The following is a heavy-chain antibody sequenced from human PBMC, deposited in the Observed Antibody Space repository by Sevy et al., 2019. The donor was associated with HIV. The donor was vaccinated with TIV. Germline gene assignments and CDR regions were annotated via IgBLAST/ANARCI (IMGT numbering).Heavy chain of an antibody. Sequence: SETLSLTCTVSGGSISSYYWSWIRQPPGKGLEWIGYIYYSGSTNYNPSLKSRVTISVDTSKNQFSLKLSSVTAADTAVYYCARVGGRGRLAKYYYYGMDVWGQGTTVTVSS. CDR3: ARVGGRGRLAKYYYYGMDV. J-gene: IGHJ6*02. D-gene: IGHD3-16*01. V-gene: IGHV4-59*13. CDR1: GGSISSYY. CDR2: IYYSGST.